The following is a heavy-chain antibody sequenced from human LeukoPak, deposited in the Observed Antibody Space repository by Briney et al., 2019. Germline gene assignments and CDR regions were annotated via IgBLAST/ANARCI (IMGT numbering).Heavy chain of an antibody. CDR2: INPNSGGR. V-gene: IGHV1-2*02. J-gene: IGHJ5*02. CDR3: AREGPGGYEFDP. Sequence: ASVNVSCKSSVYTFTGYYMHWGRQAPGQGLEWMGWINPNSGGRNYSQKFQGRVTMTRDTSISTAYMELSRLRSDDTAVYYCAREGPGGYEFDPWGQGTLVTVSS. CDR1: VYTFTGYY. D-gene: IGHD5-12*01.